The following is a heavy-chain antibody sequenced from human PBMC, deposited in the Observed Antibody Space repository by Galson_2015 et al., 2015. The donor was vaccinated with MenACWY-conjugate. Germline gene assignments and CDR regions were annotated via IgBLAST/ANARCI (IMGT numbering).Heavy chain of an antibody. J-gene: IGHJ4*02. CDR3: VRTSYCSGGRCYSPFDF. Sequence: PALVKPTQTLTLTCTFSGFSLSTSGMRVNWVRQPPGKALEWLARIDWDDDKLYNTSPRTRLTISKDTSKNQVVLTMTNMDPVDTATYYCVRTSYCSGGRCYSPFDFWGQGTLVTVSS. V-gene: IGHV2-70*04. D-gene: IGHD2-15*01. CDR2: IDWDDDK. CDR1: GFSLSTSGMR.